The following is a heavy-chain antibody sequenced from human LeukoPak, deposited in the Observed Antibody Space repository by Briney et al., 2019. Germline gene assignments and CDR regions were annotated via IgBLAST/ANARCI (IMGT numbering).Heavy chain of an antibody. J-gene: IGHJ4*02. Sequence: SETLSLTCAVYGGSFSGYYWSWIRQPPGKGLEWIGEINHSGSTNYNPSPKSRVTISVDTSKNQFSLKLSSVTAADTAVYYCARDGYSYGRDYFDYWGQGTLVTVSS. CDR2: INHSGST. D-gene: IGHD5-18*01. CDR3: ARDGYSYGRDYFDY. V-gene: IGHV4-34*01. CDR1: GGSFSGYY.